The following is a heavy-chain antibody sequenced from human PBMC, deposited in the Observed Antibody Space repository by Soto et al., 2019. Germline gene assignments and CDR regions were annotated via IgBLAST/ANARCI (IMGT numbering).Heavy chain of an antibody. CDR2: IYYSGIT. CDR1: CGSVSSSSYY. V-gene: IGHV4-39*01. D-gene: IGHD3-10*01. Sequence: SETLSLTCTVSCGSVSSSSYYWGWIRQPPGKGLEWIGSIYYSGITYSNPSLKSRVTISVDTSKNQFSLRLNSVTAADTALYYCARHQGSYYKDHFDYWGQGVLVTVSS. J-gene: IGHJ4*02. CDR3: ARHQGSYYKDHFDY.